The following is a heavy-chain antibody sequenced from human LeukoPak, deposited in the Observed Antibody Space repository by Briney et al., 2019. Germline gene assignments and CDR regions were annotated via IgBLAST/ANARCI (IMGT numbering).Heavy chain of an antibody. J-gene: IGHJ4*02. CDR2: TYYRSKWHN. V-gene: IGHV6-1*01. CDR3: GRVVGSSWIDY. CDR1: GDSVSTNSAA. Sequence: SQTLSLTCAISGDSVSTNSAAWNWLRQSPSRGLEWLGRTYYRSKWHNDYAVSVQSRITIKPDTSKNQFSLQLNSVTPEDTAVYYCGRVVGSSWIDYWGQGTLVTVSS. D-gene: IGHD6-13*01.